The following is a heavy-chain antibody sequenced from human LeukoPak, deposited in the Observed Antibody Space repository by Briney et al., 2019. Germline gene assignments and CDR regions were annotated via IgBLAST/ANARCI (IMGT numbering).Heavy chain of an antibody. CDR2: ISGSGGST. Sequence: GGSLRLSCAASGFTFSSYAMNWVRQAPGKGLEWVSAISGSGGSTYYADSVKGRFTISRDNSKNTLYLQMNSLRAEDTAVYYCATNTAMVTNRFDYWGQGTLVTVSS. V-gene: IGHV3-23*01. CDR3: ATNTAMVTNRFDY. CDR1: GFTFSSYA. J-gene: IGHJ4*02. D-gene: IGHD5-18*01.